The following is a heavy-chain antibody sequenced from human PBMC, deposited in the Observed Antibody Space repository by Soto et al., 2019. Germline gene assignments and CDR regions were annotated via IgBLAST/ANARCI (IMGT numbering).Heavy chain of an antibody. J-gene: IGHJ6*02. CDR1: GFTFTGHY. Sequence: QVRLVQSGAEVKKPGASVKVSCEASGFTFTGHYMHWVRQAPGQGLEWMGWINPNSGGTKYGQKFQGRVTLTRETSISTAYMELNSLTSDDTAVYYCARAGIAAPRSGEYGMDVWGQGTTVTVSS. D-gene: IGHD6-13*01. CDR2: INPNSGGT. CDR3: ARAGIAAPRSGEYGMDV. V-gene: IGHV1-2*02.